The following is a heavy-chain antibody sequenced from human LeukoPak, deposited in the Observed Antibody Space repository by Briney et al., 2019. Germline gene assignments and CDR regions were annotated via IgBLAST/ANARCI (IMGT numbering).Heavy chain of an antibody. V-gene: IGHV4-59*08. CDR3: ARRRLNYYDSDAFDI. D-gene: IGHD3-22*01. CDR2: IYYSGTT. CDR1: GDSISSYY. J-gene: IGHJ3*02. Sequence: PSETLSLTCTVSGDSISSYYWSWIRQPPGKTLEWIGYIYYSGTTNYNPSLKSRATMSVDTSKNQFSLNLSSVTAADTAVYYCARRRLNYYDSDAFDIWGQGTMDTVSS.